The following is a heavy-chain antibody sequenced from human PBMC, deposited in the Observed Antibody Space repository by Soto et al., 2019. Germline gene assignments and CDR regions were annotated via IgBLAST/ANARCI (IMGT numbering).Heavy chain of an antibody. CDR2: IFWNGEK. J-gene: IGHJ4*02. CDR3: AHVRQWDGAHSYDY. CDR1: GFSPRDSKVG. Sequence: QVTLKESGPVLVKPTETLTLTCAVSGFSPRDSKVGVSWIRQTPGKALEWLAHIFWNGEKSYSTSLERRLTISKDPSKGQVVLTMTNMDPVDTATYFCAHVRQWDGAHSYDYGGRGTLVTVSS. D-gene: IGHD1-26*01. V-gene: IGHV2-26*01.